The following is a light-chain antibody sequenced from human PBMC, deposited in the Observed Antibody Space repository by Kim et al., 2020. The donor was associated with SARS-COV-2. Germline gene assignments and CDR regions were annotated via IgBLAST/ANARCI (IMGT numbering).Light chain of an antibody. CDR1: QSVTRNY. CDR2: GAS. V-gene: IGKV3-20*01. CDR3: QQYGRLIT. J-gene: IGKJ5*01. Sequence: EIVLTQSPGTLSLSPGERATLSCRSSQSVTRNYLAWYLQKPGQAPRLLMYGASSRATGIPDRFSGSGSGTDFTLTISRLEPEDFAVYYCQQYGRLITFGQRTRLEIK.